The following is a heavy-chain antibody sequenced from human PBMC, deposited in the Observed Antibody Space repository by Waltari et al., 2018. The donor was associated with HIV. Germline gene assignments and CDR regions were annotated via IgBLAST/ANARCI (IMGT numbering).Heavy chain of an antibody. CDR1: GFTFSSYA. J-gene: IGHJ4*02. Sequence: EVQLLESGGGLVQPGGSLRLSCAASGFTFSSYAMSWVSQAPGKGLWWVSAISSRRGSTYHADSVKGRFTVSRDNSKNTLYLQMNGLRVEDTAVYYCAKGLSVYYGSGSYPADYWGQGTLVTVSS. CDR2: ISSRRGST. CDR3: AKGLSVYYGSGSYPADY. D-gene: IGHD3-10*01. V-gene: IGHV3-23*01.